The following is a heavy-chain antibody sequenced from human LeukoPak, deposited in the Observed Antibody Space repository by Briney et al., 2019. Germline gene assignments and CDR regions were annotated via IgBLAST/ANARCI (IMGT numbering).Heavy chain of an antibody. J-gene: IGHJ6*03. Sequence: GGSLRLSCAASGFTFSSFGMHWVRQAPGKGLEWVAVIWYDGSNKYYADSVKGRFTISRDNSKNTLYLQMNSLRAEDTAVYYCAKEGGRDRSGYYYYYYYMDVWGKGTTVTVSS. D-gene: IGHD3-16*01. V-gene: IGHV3-33*06. CDR3: AKEGGRDRSGYYYYYYYMDV. CDR1: GFTFSSFG. CDR2: IWYDGSNK.